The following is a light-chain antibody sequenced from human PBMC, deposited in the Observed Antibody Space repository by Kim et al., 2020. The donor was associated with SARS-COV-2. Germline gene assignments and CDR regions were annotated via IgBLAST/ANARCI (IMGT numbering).Light chain of an antibody. J-gene: IGLJ2*01. CDR2: DVS. Sequence: PSVTISCPATSSVVGGYNYVSWYQQPPPKAPKLMIYDVSKRPSGVPDRFSGSKSGNTASLTISGLQAEDEADYYCCSYAGSYTFVFGGGTKLTVL. CDR1: SSVVGGYNY. CDR3: CSYAGSYTFV. V-gene: IGLV2-11*01.